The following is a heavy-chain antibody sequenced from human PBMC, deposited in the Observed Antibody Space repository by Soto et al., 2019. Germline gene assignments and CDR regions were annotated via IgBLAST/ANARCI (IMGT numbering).Heavy chain of an antibody. V-gene: IGHV3-23*01. CDR2: ISGSGGST. CDR1: GFTFSSYA. CDR3: AKGIYIWGSYRPSPGDY. Sequence: EVQLLESGGGLVQPGGSLRLSCAASGFTFSSYAMSWVRQAPGKGLEWVSAISGSGGSTYYADSVKGRFTISRDNSKNTLYLQMNSLRAEDTAVYYCAKGIYIWGSYRPSPGDYWGQGTLVTVSS. D-gene: IGHD3-16*02. J-gene: IGHJ4*02.